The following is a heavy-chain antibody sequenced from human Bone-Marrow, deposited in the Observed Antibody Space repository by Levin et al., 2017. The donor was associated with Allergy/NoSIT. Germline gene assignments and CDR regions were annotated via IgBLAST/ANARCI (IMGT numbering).Heavy chain of an antibody. Sequence: GESLKIPCAASGFTFSPYSMNWVRQAPGKGLELISHVILGSTTIYYADSVKGRITFSRDYAKNSLDLQMNSLRHEDTAVYYCAWTTMTTHFWGEGTLVTVSS. V-gene: IGHV3-48*02. CDR1: GFTFSPYS. J-gene: IGHJ4*02. D-gene: IGHD1-1*01. CDR3: AWTTMTTHF. CDR2: VILGSTTI.